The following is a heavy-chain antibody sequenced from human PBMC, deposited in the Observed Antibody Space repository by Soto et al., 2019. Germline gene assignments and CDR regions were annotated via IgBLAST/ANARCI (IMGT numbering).Heavy chain of an antibody. CDR3: ARASGRGWYNWFDP. CDR1: GDTFSSHG. J-gene: IGHJ5*02. Sequence: SVKVSCKASGDTFSSHGISCVRQAPGQGLEYMGGIIPKFGTTNYAQKFRGRVTITADESTSTAYMEVSSLRYEDTAVYYCARASGRGWYNWFDPWGQGTLVTVSS. D-gene: IGHD6-19*01. CDR2: IIPKFGTT. V-gene: IGHV1-69*13.